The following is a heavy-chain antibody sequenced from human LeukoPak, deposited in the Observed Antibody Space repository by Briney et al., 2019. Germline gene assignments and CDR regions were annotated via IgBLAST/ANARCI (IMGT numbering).Heavy chain of an antibody. CDR1: GGSFSGYY. Sequence: PSETLSLTCAVYGGSFSGYYWSWIRQPPGKGLEWIGEINHSGSTNYNPSLKSRVTISVDTSKNQFSLKLSSVTAADTAVYYCARDGGYYGSGSFIGDQFNYYYYYMDVWGKGTTVTISS. CDR3: ARDGGYYGSGSFIGDQFNYYYYYMDV. V-gene: IGHV4-34*01. CDR2: INHSGST. J-gene: IGHJ6*03. D-gene: IGHD3-10*01.